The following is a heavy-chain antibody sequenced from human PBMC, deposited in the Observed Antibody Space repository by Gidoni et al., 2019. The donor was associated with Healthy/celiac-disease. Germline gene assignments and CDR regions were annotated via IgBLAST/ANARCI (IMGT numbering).Heavy chain of an antibody. CDR2: INWNGGST. CDR1: GFTFDDYG. J-gene: IGHJ4*02. V-gene: IGHV3-20*04. CDR3: ARITVVNPYFDY. Sequence: EVQLVESGGGVVRPGGSRRLACAASGFTFDDYGMNWVRQAPGKGLEWVSGINWNGGSTGYADSVKGRFTISRDNAKNSLYLQMNSLRAEATALYYCARITVVNPYFDYWGQGTLVTVSS. D-gene: IGHD2-15*01.